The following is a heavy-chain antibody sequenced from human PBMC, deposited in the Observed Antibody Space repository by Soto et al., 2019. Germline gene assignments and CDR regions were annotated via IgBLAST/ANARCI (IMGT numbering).Heavy chain of an antibody. CDR1: GYTFTSCG. CDR3: ARDAAIGMNDY. Sequence: GASVKVSCKASGYTFTSCGISWVRQAPGQGLEWMGWISAYNGNTKYAQKLQGRVTMTTDTSTSTAYMELRSLRSDDTAVYYCARDAAIGMNDYWGQGTLVTVSS. CDR2: ISAYNGNT. V-gene: IGHV1-18*01. J-gene: IGHJ4*02. D-gene: IGHD1-20*01.